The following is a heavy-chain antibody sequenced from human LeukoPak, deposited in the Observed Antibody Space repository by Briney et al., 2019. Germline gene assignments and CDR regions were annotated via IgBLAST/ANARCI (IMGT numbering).Heavy chain of an antibody. CDR1: GGTFISYA. D-gene: IGHD3-16*01. CDR2: IIPIFGTA. J-gene: IGHJ4*02. Sequence: ASVKVSFKASGGTFISYAISWVRQAPGQGLEWMGGIIPIFGTANYAQKFQGRVTITTDESTSTAYMELSSLRSEDTAVYYCARAYDWTHYYFDYWGQGTLVTVSS. CDR3: ARAYDWTHYYFDY. V-gene: IGHV1-69*05.